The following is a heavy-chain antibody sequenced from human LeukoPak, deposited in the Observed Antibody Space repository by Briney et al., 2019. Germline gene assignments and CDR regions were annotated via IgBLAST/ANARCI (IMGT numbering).Heavy chain of an antibody. J-gene: IGHJ3*02. V-gene: IGHV4-34*01. CDR3: AREVYCGGDCLDDAFDI. CDR2: INHSGST. CDR1: GGSFSGYY. D-gene: IGHD2-21*02. Sequence: PSETLSLTCAVYGGSFSGYYWSWIRQPPGKGLEWIGEINHSGSTNYNPSLKSRVTISVDTSKNQFSLKLSSVTAADTAVYYCAREVYCGGDCLDDAFDIWGQGTMVTVSS.